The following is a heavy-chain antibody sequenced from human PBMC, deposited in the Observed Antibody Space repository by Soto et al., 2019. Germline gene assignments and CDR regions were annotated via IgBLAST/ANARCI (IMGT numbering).Heavy chain of an antibody. CDR2: ISYDGSNK. J-gene: IGHJ3*02. CDR3: AQDDCGGSLYPLHFDASDI. Sequence: QVQLVESGGGVVQPGRSLRLSCAASGFTFSHYGMHWVRQAPGKGLEWVAVISYDGSNKYYADSVKGRFTICRDNSKNXLXRQKSSLRAEYTAVYYGAQDDCGGSLYPLHFDASDILGQGTMVTVSS. CDR1: GFTFSHYG. D-gene: IGHD2-21*01. V-gene: IGHV3-30*18.